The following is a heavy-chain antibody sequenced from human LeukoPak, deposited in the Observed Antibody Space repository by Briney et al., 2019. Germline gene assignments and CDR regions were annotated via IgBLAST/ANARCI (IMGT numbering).Heavy chain of an antibody. CDR3: AKTYYYSSGNF. Sequence: PGGSLRLSCAASGFTFSSYWMSWVRQAPGKGLEWVANIKQDGSEKYYVDSVKGRFTISRDNAKNSLYLQMNSLRAEDTAIYYCAKTYYYSSGNFWGQGTLVTVSP. V-gene: IGHV3-7*01. CDR1: GFTFSSYW. CDR2: IKQDGSEK. J-gene: IGHJ4*02. D-gene: IGHD3-10*01.